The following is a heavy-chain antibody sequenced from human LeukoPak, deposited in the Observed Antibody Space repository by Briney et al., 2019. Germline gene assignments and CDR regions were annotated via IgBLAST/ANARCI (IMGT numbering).Heavy chain of an antibody. CDR3: AREAVDLSFDY. V-gene: IGHV3-66*01. CDR2: IYSGGST. Sequence: PGGSLRLSCAASGFTVSSNYMSWVRQAPGKGLEWVSVIYSGGSTYYADSVKGRFTISRDNSKNTLYLQMNSLRAEDTAVYYCAREAVDLSFDYWGQGTLVTVSS. J-gene: IGHJ4*02. D-gene: IGHD6-19*01. CDR1: GFTVSSNY.